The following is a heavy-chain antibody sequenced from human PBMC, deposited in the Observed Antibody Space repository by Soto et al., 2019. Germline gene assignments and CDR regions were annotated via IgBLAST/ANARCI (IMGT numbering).Heavy chain of an antibody. V-gene: IGHV4-59*01. CDR1: GGSISPYY. D-gene: IGHD3-22*01. Sequence: QVQLQESGPGLVKPSETLSLTYTVSGGSISPYYWSWFRQPPGKGLEWIGYIHFSGSTNYNPSLKRRVTIPVDTSKNPFSLKLSSVTAADTAMYYCARRDSSGYYFHWGQGTLVTVSS. J-gene: IGHJ4*02. CDR3: ARRDSSGYYFH. CDR2: IHFSGST.